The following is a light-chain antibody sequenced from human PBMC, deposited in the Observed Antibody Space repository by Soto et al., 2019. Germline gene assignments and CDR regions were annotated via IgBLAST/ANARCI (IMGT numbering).Light chain of an antibody. V-gene: IGKV3-15*01. CDR1: QSVSSN. CDR2: GAS. CDR3: QQYNNWPRT. J-gene: IGKJ1*01. Sequence: IVMTQAAATLSVSPVERPNIYCRASQSVSSNLAWYQQKPGQAPRLLIYGASTRATGIPARFSGSGSGTEFTLTISSLQSEDFAVYYCQQYNNWPRTFGQGTKVDIK.